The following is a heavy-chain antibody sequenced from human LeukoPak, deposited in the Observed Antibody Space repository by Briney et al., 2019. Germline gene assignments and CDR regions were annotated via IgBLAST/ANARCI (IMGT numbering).Heavy chain of an antibody. CDR1: GFTFSSYG. CDR2: ISYDGSNK. V-gene: IGHV3-30*03. Sequence: GGSLRLSCAASGFTFSSYGMHWVRQAPGKGLEWVAVISYDGSNKYYADSVKGRFTISRDNSKNTLYLQMNSLRAEDTAVYYCARDGPVGATTYADYWGQGTLVTVSS. J-gene: IGHJ4*02. CDR3: ARDGPVGATTYADY. D-gene: IGHD1-26*01.